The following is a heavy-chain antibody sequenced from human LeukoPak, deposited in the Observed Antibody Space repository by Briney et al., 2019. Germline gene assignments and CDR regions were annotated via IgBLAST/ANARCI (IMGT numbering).Heavy chain of an antibody. V-gene: IGHV4-30-2*01. J-gene: IGHJ4*02. CDR3: ARGYYYGSGSYSYYFDY. CDR1: GGSISSGGYY. CDR2: IYHSGST. Sequence: SEPLSLTCTVSGGSISSGGYYWSWIRQPPGKGLEWIGYIYHSGSTYYNPSLKSRVTISVDRSKNQFSLKLSSVTAADTAVYYCARGYYYGSGSYSYYFDYWGQGTLVTVSS. D-gene: IGHD3-10*01.